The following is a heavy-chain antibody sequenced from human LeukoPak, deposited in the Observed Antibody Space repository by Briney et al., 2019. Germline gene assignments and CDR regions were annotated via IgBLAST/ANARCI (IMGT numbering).Heavy chain of an antibody. J-gene: IGHJ3*02. V-gene: IGHV3-66*01. D-gene: IGHD6-19*01. CDR2: IYSGGST. CDR3: ARDQEQWLVRGAFDI. CDR1: GFTVSSNY. Sequence: GGSLRLSCAASGFTVSSNYMSWVRQAPGKGLEWVSVIYSGGSTYYADSVKGRFTISRDNSKNTLYLQMGSLRAEDMAVYYCARDQEQWLVRGAFDIWGQGTMVTVSS.